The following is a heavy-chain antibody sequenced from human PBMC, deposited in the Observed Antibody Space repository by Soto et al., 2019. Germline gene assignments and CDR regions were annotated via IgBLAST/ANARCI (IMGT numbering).Heavy chain of an antibody. CDR2: IYDSENT. CDR3: ARHEKGSSFDH. D-gene: IGHD6-6*01. Sequence: SATLSLTCRVSGGSIGRYYWSCIRQSPGKGLEWIGFIYDSENTNYNPSLKSRVTISGDTSKNQLSLTLSSVTAADTAIYYCARHEKGSSFDHWGQGALVTVSS. V-gene: IGHV4-59*08. J-gene: IGHJ4*02. CDR1: GGSIGRYY.